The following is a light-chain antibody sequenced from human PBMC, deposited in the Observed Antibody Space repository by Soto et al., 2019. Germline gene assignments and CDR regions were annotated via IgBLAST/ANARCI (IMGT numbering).Light chain of an antibody. V-gene: IGKV3-20*01. J-gene: IGKJ3*01. CDR2: GAS. CDR3: QQYSSSPPEFT. Sequence: EIVLTQSPGTLSLSPGERATLSCRASQSISSNYLAWYQQRPGQAPRLLIFGASYRATGIPDRFSGSGSGTDFTXTXSXLEXXXXAVYYCQQYSSSPPEFTFGPGTRVDSK. CDR1: QSISSNY.